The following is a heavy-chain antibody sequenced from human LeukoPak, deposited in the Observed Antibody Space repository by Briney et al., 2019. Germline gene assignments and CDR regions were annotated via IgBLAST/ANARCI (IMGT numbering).Heavy chain of an antibody. CDR2: IYHTGTT. J-gene: IGHJ1*01. Sequence: PSETLSLTCTVSGGSLSPYYWTWIRQPPRKGREWIGYIYHTGTTRYNPPLNSRVTISVETSKNKFSLRLNSVTAADTAIYYCARLDSGDHGNIPHWGQGTLVTVSS. CDR3: ARLDSGDHGNIPH. V-gene: IGHV4-59*08. D-gene: IGHD1-26*01. CDR1: GGSLSPYY.